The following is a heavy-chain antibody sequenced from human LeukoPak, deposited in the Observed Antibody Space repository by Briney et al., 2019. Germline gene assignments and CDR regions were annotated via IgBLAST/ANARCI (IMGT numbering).Heavy chain of an antibody. V-gene: IGHV3-30-3*01. J-gene: IGHJ4*01. CDR2: ISYDGNNK. CDR1: GFTFSTYS. D-gene: IGHD3-22*01. Sequence: GGSLRLSCAASGFTFSTYSNHWVRQAPGKGLEWVAIISYDGNNKFYADSVKGRFTISRDNSKNTLFLQMNSLRAEDTALYYCARGLYSSASFLDYWGQGALVTVSS. CDR3: ARGLYSSASFLDY.